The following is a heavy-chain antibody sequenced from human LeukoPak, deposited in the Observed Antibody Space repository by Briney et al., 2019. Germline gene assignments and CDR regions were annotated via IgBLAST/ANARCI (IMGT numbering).Heavy chain of an antibody. J-gene: IGHJ4*02. V-gene: IGHV3-48*04. D-gene: IGHD3-3*01. CDR2: ISSSGSTI. CDR3: ARAMYYDFWSGSPGNY. Sequence: PGGSLRLSCAASGFTFSSYAMSWVRQAPGKGLEWVSYISSSGSTIYYADSVKGRFTISRDNAKNSLYLQMNSLRAEDTAVYYCARAMYYDFWSGSPGNYWGQGTLATVSS. CDR1: GFTFSSYA.